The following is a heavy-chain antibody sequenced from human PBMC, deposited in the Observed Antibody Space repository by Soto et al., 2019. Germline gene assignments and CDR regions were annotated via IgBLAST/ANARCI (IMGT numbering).Heavy chain of an antibody. CDR3: ATEARVTIFGVVIPTDYYAMDV. Sequence: GGSLRLCCGASAFTLSSYEMNWVRQAPGKGLEWVSYISSSGDTIYYADSVRGRFTIARDNAKNSLYLQMDSLRAEDTAVYYCATEARVTIFGVVIPTDYYAMDVWGQGTTVTVSS. CDR2: ISSSGDTI. CDR1: AFTLSSYE. V-gene: IGHV3-48*03. J-gene: IGHJ6*02. D-gene: IGHD3-3*01.